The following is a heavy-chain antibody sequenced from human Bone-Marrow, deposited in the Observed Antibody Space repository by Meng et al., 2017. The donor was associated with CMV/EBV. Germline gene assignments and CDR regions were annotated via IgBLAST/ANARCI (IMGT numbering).Heavy chain of an antibody. CDR2: NYYRGRT. D-gene: IGHD3-3*01. J-gene: IGHJ5*02. CDR3: ARALVPERFLEWLLWFDP. CDR1: GSLPRYH. Sequence: GSLPRYHSPSIRPPPGTGLELILYNYYRGRTHYHPPLKRRVTISVDTSTNPFSLQLSSLTAADTAVYYCARALVPERFLEWLLWFDPCGQGTLVTVSS. V-gene: IGHV4-59*01.